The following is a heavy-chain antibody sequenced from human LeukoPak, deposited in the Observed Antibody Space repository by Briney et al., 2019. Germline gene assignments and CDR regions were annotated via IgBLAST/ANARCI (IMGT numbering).Heavy chain of an antibody. CDR3: ARDKRRDDFWSGYYKAGLYFDL. CDR2: ISSSSSTI. J-gene: IGHJ2*01. V-gene: IGHV3-48*04. CDR1: GFTFSRYS. Sequence: GGSLRLSCAASGFTFSRYSMNWVRQAPGKGLEWVSYISSSSSTIYYADSVKGRFTISRDNAKNSLYLQMNSLRAEDTAVYYCARDKRRDDFWSGYYKAGLYFDLWGRGTLVTVSS. D-gene: IGHD3-3*01.